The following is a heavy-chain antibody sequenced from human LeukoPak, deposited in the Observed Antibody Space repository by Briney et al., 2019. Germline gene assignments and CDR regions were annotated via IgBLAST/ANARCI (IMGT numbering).Heavy chain of an antibody. D-gene: IGHD2-2*01. V-gene: IGHV3-30*01. CDR1: GFTFSTYE. J-gene: IGHJ3*02. CDR3: ARGRDCSSISCYNAFDI. Sequence: GRALRLSCAASGFTFSTYEMHWVRQAPGKGLEWVAVISNDGRNKDYADSVKGRFTISRDNSKNTLYVQMNSLRAEDTAVYYCARGRDCSSISCYNAFDIWGQGTMVTVSS. CDR2: ISNDGRNK.